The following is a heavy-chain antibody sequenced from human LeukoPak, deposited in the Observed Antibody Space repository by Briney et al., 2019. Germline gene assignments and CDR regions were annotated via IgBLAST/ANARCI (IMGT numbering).Heavy chain of an antibody. CDR1: GYTFTSYG. CDR3: ARDKNSSTWYWFDP. J-gene: IGHJ5*02. V-gene: IGHV1-18*01. CDR2: ISGYNGHT. Sequence: ASVKVSCKASGYTFTSYGISWVRQAPGQGLEWMGWISGYNGHTNYAQKLQGRVTITTDTSTSTAYMELRSLRSDDTAVYYCARDKNSSTWYWFDPWGQGTLVTVSS. D-gene: IGHD6-13*01.